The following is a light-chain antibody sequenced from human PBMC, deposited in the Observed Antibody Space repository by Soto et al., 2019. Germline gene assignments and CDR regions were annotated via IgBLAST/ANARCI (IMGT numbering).Light chain of an antibody. J-gene: IGLJ1*01. CDR2: GNT. V-gene: IGLV1-40*01. Sequence: QPVLTQPPSVSGAPGQRVTISCTGSSSNIGAGYDVHWYQQLPRRAPKLLINGNTNRPSGVPDRFSGSKSGTSAYLAITGLQAEDEADYFCQSHDSSLSTYVFGTGTKLTVL. CDR3: QSHDSSLSTYV. CDR1: SSNIGAGYD.